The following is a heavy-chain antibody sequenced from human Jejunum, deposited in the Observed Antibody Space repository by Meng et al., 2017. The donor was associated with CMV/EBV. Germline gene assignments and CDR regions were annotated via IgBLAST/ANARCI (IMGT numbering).Heavy chain of an antibody. Sequence: PPQPVGPRLVKPPQTPSPPRAILRDSVSSNHVSWDWIRLAPSGGLEWLGKTYYRFKWDSENTVFVRRRISITPDTSKNQFSLQLTSVTPDDTAVYYCARGEDSSLDYWGQGTLVTVSS. CDR2: TYYRFKWDS. V-gene: IGHV6-1*01. CDR1: RDSVSSNHVS. CDR3: ARGEDSSLDY. D-gene: IGHD6-13*01. J-gene: IGHJ4*02.